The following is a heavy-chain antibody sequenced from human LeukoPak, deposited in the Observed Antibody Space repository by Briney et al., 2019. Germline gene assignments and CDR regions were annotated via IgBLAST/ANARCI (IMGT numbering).Heavy chain of an antibody. CDR2: ISGSGGST. D-gene: IGHD2-21*02. V-gene: IGHV3-23*01. CDR3: AKVLAELLLPDP. CDR1: GFTFSSYA. Sequence: GGSLRLSCAASGFTFSSYAMSWVRQAPGRGLGWVSAISGSGGSTYYADSVKGRFTISRDNSKNTLYLQMNSLRAEDTAVYYCAKVLAELLLPDPWGQGTLVTVSS. J-gene: IGHJ5*02.